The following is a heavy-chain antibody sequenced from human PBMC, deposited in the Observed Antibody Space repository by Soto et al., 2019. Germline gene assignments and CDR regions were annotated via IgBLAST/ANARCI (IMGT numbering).Heavy chain of an antibody. CDR1: GYTVTGYY. D-gene: IGHD5-12*01. CDR2: INPNSGGT. J-gene: IGHJ4*02. V-gene: IGHV1-2*02. Sequence: GASVKVSCKASGYTVTGYYMHWVRQAPGQGLEWMGWINPNSGGTNYAQKFQGRVTMTRDTSISTAYMELSRLRSDETAVYYCASMDIVATVDFEYWGQGTLVTVSS. CDR3: ASMDIVATVDFEY.